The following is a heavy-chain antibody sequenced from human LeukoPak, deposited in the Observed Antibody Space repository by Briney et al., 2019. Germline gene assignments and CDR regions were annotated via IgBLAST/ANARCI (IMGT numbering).Heavy chain of an antibody. V-gene: IGHV3-23*01. D-gene: IGHD6-13*01. Sequence: GGSLRLSCAASRFTFSSYAMSWVRQAPGKGLEWVSTISGSGGSTYYADSVKGRFTISRDNSKNTLYLQMSSLRVEDTAVYYCASASSHRTAAGGDYWGQGTLVTVSS. CDR1: RFTFSSYA. CDR2: ISGSGGST. CDR3: ASASSHRTAAGGDY. J-gene: IGHJ4*02.